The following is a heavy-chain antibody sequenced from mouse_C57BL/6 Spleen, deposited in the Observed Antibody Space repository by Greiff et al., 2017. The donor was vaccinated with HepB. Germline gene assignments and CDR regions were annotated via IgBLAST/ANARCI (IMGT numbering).Heavy chain of an antibody. Sequence: EVKLMESGPGLVKPSQSLSLTCSVTGYSITSGYYWNWIRQFPGNKLEWMGYISYDGSNNYNPSLKNRISITRDTSKNQFFLKLNSVTTEDTATYYCARRRYSTLAMDYWGQGTSVTVSS. D-gene: IGHD2-5*01. J-gene: IGHJ4*01. CDR1: GYSITSGYY. CDR3: ARRRYSTLAMDY. CDR2: ISYDGSN. V-gene: IGHV3-6*01.